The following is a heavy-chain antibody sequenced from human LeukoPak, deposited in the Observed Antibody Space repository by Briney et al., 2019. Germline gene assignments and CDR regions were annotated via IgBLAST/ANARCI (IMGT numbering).Heavy chain of an antibody. V-gene: IGHV4-4*07. J-gene: IGHJ4*01. CDR1: GGSISSFY. CDR3: ARGPRYSSSWYGGAPLPGYFDY. D-gene: IGHD6-13*01. CDR2: IYTSGST. Sequence: SETLSLTCTVSGGSISSFYWSWIRQPAGKGLEWIGRIYTSGSTNYNPSLKSRLTMSVDTSKNQFSLKLSSVTAADTAVYCCARGPRYSSSWYGGAPLPGYFDYWGQGTLVTVSS.